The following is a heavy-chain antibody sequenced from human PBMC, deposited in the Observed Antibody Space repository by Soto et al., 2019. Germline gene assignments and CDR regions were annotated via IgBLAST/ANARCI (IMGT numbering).Heavy chain of an antibody. D-gene: IGHD5-18*01. CDR2: IYHSGST. Sequence: SETRSLTCGVSGGSISSGGYSGSWIRQPPGKGLEWIGYIYHSGSTYYNPSLKSRVTISVDRSKNQFSLKLSSVTAADTAVYYCARGRYTAPAGFDPWGQGTLVTVSS. CDR3: ARGRYTAPAGFDP. CDR1: GGSISSGGYS. J-gene: IGHJ5*02. V-gene: IGHV4-30-2*01.